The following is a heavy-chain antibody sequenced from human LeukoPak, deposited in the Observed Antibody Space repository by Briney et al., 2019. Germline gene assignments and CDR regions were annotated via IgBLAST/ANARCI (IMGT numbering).Heavy chain of an antibody. CDR3: AKNSRYSGYDYFDY. CDR1: GFTFSSYG. Sequence: GGSLRLSCAASGFTFSSYGMSWVRQAPGKGLEWVSAISGSGGSTYYADSVKGRFTISRDNSKNTLYLQMNSMRAEDTAVYYCAKNSRYSGYDYFDYWGQGTLVTVSS. CDR2: ISGSGGST. J-gene: IGHJ4*02. V-gene: IGHV3-23*01. D-gene: IGHD5-12*01.